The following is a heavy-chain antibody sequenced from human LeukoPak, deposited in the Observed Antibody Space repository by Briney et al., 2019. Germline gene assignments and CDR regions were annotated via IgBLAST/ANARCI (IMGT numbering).Heavy chain of an antibody. V-gene: IGHV1-8*02. CDR1: GYTFTSYD. CDR3: ARLSYYDILTGQPNDY. J-gene: IGHJ4*02. Sequence: ASVTVSCKASGYTFTSYDINWVRQATGQGLEWMGWMNPNSGNTGYAQKFQGRVTMTRNTSISTAYMELSSLRSEDTAVYYCARLSYYDILTGQPNDYWGQGTLVTVSS. CDR2: MNPNSGNT. D-gene: IGHD3-9*01.